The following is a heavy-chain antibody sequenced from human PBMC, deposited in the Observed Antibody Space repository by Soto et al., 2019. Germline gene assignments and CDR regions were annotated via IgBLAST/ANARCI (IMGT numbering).Heavy chain of an antibody. V-gene: IGHV3-23*01. J-gene: IGHJ4*02. CDR1: GFTFSSYA. D-gene: IGHD6-19*01. CDR2: ISGSGGST. Sequence: EVQLLESGGGLVQPGGSLRLSCAASGFTFSSYAMSWVRQAPGKGLEWVSAISGSGGSTYYADSVKGRFTISRDNSKNTLYRQMNRLRAGETAVYCCATRGMYRRDGDSGFWGQGTLVTVSS. CDR3: ATRGMYRRDGDSGF.